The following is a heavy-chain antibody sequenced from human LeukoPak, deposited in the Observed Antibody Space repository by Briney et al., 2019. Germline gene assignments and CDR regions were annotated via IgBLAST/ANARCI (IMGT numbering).Heavy chain of an antibody. D-gene: IGHD1-1*01. J-gene: IGHJ4*02. V-gene: IGHV4-34*01. CDR3: ARGRGYNRHYFDY. CDR1: GGSFSGYY. Sequence: KPSETLSLTCAVYGGSFSGYYWSWIRQPPGKGLEWIEEINHSGSTNYNPSLKSRVTISVDTSKNQFSLKLSSVTAADTAVYYCARGRGYNRHYFDYWGQGTLVTVSS. CDR2: INHSGST.